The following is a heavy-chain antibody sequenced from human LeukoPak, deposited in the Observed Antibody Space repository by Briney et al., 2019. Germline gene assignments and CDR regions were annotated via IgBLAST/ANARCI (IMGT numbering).Heavy chain of an antibody. Sequence: GGSLRLSCAASGFTFSNYWMIWVRQAPGKGLEWVGNIKQDGSEKRCADSVRGQFSISRDNAQTSLYLQMNSLRAEDTAVYYCARASDPWLQLTWGQGTLVTVSS. J-gene: IGHJ5*02. D-gene: IGHD5-24*01. V-gene: IGHV3-7*05. CDR2: IKQDGSEK. CDR1: GFTFSNYW. CDR3: ARASDPWLQLT.